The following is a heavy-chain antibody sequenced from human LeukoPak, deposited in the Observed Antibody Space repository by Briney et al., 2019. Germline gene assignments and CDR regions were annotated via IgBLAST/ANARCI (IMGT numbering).Heavy chain of an antibody. CDR2: IYYSGST. D-gene: IGHD4-17*01. Sequence: TSQTLSLTCTVSGGSISSGGYYWSRIRQHPGKGLEWIGYIYYSGSTYYNPSLKSRVTISVDTSKNQFSLKLSSVTAADTAVYYCARVYGDYADAFDIWGQGTMVTVSS. CDR1: GGSISSGGYY. J-gene: IGHJ3*02. CDR3: ARVYGDYADAFDI. V-gene: IGHV4-31*03.